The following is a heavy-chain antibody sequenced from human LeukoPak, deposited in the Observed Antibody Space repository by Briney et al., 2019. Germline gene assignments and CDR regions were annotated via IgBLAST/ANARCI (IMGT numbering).Heavy chain of an antibody. CDR3: ARTPLEYSSSGYDYYFDY. CDR1: GGSISGSF. V-gene: IGHV4-4*07. Sequence: SETLSLTCTVSGGSISGSFWSWIRQPAGKGLEWIGRIYTSGSTNYNPSLKSRVTISVDTSKNQFSLKLSSVTAADTAVYYCARTPLEYSSSGYDYYFDYWGQGTLVTVSS. CDR2: IYTSGST. D-gene: IGHD6-6*01. J-gene: IGHJ4*02.